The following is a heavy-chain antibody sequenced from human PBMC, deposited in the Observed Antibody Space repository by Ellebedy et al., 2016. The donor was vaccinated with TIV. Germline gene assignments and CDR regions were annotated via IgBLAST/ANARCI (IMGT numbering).Heavy chain of an antibody. V-gene: IGHV4-30-2*01. D-gene: IGHD4-23*01. Sequence: SETLSLTXAVSGGSISSGGYSWSWIRQPPGKGLEWIGYIYHSGSTYYNPSLKSRVTISVDRSKNQFSLKLSSVTAADTAVYYCARGRGGKALYYFDYWGQGTLVTVSS. CDR2: IYHSGST. J-gene: IGHJ4*02. CDR3: ARGRGGKALYYFDY. CDR1: GGSISSGGYS.